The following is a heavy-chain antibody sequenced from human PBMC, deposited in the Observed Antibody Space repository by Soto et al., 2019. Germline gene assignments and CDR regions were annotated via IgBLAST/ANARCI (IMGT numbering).Heavy chain of an antibody. J-gene: IGHJ4*01. D-gene: IGHD3-22*01. CDR3: AKRYYYDSSGPADY. V-gene: IGHV3-23*01. Sequence: GGSLRLSCAASGFTFSNSAMSWVRQAPGKGLEWVSVISGSGDFTYYADSVKGRFTISRDNSKNTLYLQMNSLRAEDTAVYYCAKRYYYDSSGPADYWGHGTLVTVSS. CDR2: ISGSGDFT. CDR1: GFTFSNSA.